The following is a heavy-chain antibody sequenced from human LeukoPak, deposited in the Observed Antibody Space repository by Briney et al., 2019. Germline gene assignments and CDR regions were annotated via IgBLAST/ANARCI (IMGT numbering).Heavy chain of an antibody. V-gene: IGHV4-39*01. CDR3: ARSHCSSTSCYHLDY. Sequence: SETLSLTCTVSGGSISSSSYYWGWIRQPPGKGLEWIASIYYSGSTYYNPSLKSRVTISVDTSKNQFSLKLTSVTAPDTAVYYCARSHCSSTSCYHLDYWGQGTLVTVSS. CDR2: IYYSGST. CDR1: GGSISSSSYY. J-gene: IGHJ4*02. D-gene: IGHD2-2*01.